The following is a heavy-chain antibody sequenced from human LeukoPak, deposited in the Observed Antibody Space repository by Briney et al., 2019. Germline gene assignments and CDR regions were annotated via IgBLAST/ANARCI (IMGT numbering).Heavy chain of an antibody. J-gene: IGHJ4*02. CDR3: ARGRQYYYDSDGQYYFDS. CDR1: GFSFDDYG. V-gene: IGHV3-20*04. Sequence: RPGGSLRLSCAASGFSFDDYGMNWVRQAPGKGLDWVCGIKWNGDTTDYADSVKGRLTISRDNAKNSLYLQMNSLRAEDTALYYCARGRQYYYDSDGQYYFDSWAQGTLVTVSS. CDR2: IKWNGDTT. D-gene: IGHD3-22*01.